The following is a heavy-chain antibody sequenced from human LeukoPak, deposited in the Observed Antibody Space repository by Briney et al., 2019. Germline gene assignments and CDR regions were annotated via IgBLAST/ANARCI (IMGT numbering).Heavy chain of an antibody. D-gene: IGHD3-10*01. CDR3: ARVGVTMVREVIITINWFDP. J-gene: IGHJ5*02. V-gene: IGHV4-31*03. Sequence: SQTLSLTCTVSGGSISSGGYYWSWIRQHPGKGLEWIGYIYYSGSTYYNPSLKSRVTISVDTSKNQFSLKLSSVTAADTAVYYCARVGVTMVREVIITINWFDPWGQGTLVTVSS. CDR2: IYYSGST. CDR1: GGSISSGGYY.